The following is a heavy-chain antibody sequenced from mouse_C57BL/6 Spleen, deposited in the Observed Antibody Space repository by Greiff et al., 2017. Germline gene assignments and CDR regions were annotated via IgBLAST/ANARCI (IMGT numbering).Heavy chain of an antibody. V-gene: IGHV5-17*01. CDR1: GFTFSDYG. Sequence: EVKLVASGGGLVKPGGSLKLSCAASGFTFSDYGMHWVRQAPEKGLEWVAYISSGSSTIYYADTGKGRFTISRDNAKNTLFLQMTSLRSEETAMYYCARISSWYFDYWGQGTTLTVSS. CDR3: ARISSWYFDY. D-gene: IGHD2-10*02. J-gene: IGHJ2*01. CDR2: ISSGSSTI.